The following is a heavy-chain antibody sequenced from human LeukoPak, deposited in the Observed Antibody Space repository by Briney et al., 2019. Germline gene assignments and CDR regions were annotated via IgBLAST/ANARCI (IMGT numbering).Heavy chain of an antibody. D-gene: IGHD3-3*01. V-gene: IGHV3-30*02. J-gene: IGHJ3*02. Sequence: GGSLRLSCAASGNTFSSYGMHWVRQAPGKGLEWVAFIRFDGGNKYYADSVKGRFSVSRDNSRNTLYLQMNSLRAEDTAVYYCAKGDNYDFWSGPEMDAFDIWGQGTMVTVSS. CDR1: GNTFSSYG. CDR3: AKGDNYDFWSGPEMDAFDI. CDR2: IRFDGGNK.